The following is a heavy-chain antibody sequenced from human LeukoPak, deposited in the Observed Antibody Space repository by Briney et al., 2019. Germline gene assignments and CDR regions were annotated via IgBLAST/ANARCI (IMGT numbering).Heavy chain of an antibody. V-gene: IGHV3-30*18. CDR3: AKDEGYDYVWGSYRPAPLTY. J-gene: IGHJ4*02. CDR1: GFTFSSYG. CDR2: ISYDGSNK. D-gene: IGHD3-16*02. Sequence: GRSLRLSCAASGFTFSSYGMHWVRQAPGKGLEWVAVISYDGSNKYYADSVKGRFTISRDNSKNTPYLQMNSLRAEDTAVYYCAKDEGYDYVWGSYRPAPLTYWGQGTLVTVSS.